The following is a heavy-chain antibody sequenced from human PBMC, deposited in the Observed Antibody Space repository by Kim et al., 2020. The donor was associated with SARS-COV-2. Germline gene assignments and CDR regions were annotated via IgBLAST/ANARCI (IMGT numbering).Heavy chain of an antibody. D-gene: IGHD1-26*01. CDR3: AKDPVRHGGSYYVGTFDY. Sequence: GGSLRLSCAASGFTFSSYAMSWVRQAPGKGLEWVSAISGSGGSTYYADSVKGRFTISRDNSKNTLYLQMNSLRAEDTAVYYCAKDPVRHGGSYYVGTFDYWGQGTLVTVSS. CDR2: ISGSGGST. CDR1: GFTFSSYA. V-gene: IGHV3-23*01. J-gene: IGHJ4*02.